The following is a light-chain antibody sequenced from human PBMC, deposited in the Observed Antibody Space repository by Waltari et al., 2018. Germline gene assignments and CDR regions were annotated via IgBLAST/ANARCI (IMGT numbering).Light chain of an antibody. V-gene: IGLV3-21*04. CDR2: DDR. CDR3: QVWDSDDYQV. Sequence: SYVVTQPPSVSVAPGKTATLTCGGHNIGSKSVHWYQQKPGQAPVVVIYDDRARPSGIPERFSGSNSGNTATLTSSRVEAGDEADYYCQVWDSDDYQVFAGGTKLTVL. J-gene: IGLJ3*02. CDR1: NIGSKS.